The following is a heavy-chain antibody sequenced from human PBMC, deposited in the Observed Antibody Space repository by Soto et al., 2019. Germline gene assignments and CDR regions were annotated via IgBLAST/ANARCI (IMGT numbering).Heavy chain of an antibody. CDR1: GFTFSSYA. Sequence: AGSLRLSCAASGFTFSSYAMSWVRQAPGKGLEWVSAISGSGGSTYYADSVKGRFTISRDNSKNTLYLQMNSLRAEDTAVYYCAKDGYSRTCQNMLYGMDVWGQGTTATVYS. D-gene: IGHD5-18*01. J-gene: IGHJ6*02. CDR3: AKDGYSRTCQNMLYGMDV. CDR2: ISGSGGST. V-gene: IGHV3-23*01.